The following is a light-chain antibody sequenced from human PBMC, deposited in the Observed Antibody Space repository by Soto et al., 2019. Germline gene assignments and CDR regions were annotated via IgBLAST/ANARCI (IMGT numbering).Light chain of an antibody. J-gene: IGKJ4*01. CDR1: QSLSSAF. CDR2: GVS. CDR3: GQFSSYPLT. Sequence: EIVLTQSPGTLSLSPGEKATLSCRASQSLSSAFLAWYQQKPGQAPRLLIYGVSNRATGIPDRFSGSGSGTDFILTISRLEPEDFALYYCGQFSSYPLTFGGGTKVDIK. V-gene: IGKV3-20*01.